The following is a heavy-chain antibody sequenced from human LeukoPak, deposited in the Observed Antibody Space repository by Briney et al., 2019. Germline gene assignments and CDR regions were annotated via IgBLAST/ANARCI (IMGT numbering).Heavy chain of an antibody. Sequence: GASVKVSCKASGYTFTSYYMHWVRQAPGQGLEWMGIINPSGGSTSYAQKFQGRVTMTRDTSTSTVYMELSSLRSEDTAVYYCARARGWGYCSSTSCYLEWFDLWGQGTLVTVSS. V-gene: IGHV1-46*01. J-gene: IGHJ5*02. CDR2: INPSGGST. CDR1: GYTFTSYY. D-gene: IGHD2-2*01. CDR3: ARARGWGYCSSTSCYLEWFDL.